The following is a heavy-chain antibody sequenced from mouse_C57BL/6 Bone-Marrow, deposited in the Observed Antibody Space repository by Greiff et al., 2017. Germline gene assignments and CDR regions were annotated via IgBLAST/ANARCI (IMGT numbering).Heavy chain of an antibody. J-gene: IGHJ3*01. CDR3: ARRGAWFAY. CDR1: GYTFTSYW. Sequence: QVQLQQPGAELVKPGASVKLSCKASGYTFTSYWLQWVKQRPGQGLEWIGEIDPSYSYTNYNQKCKGKATLTVDTSSSTADMQLSSLTSEDSAVYYCARRGAWFAYWGQGTLVTVSA. V-gene: IGHV1-50*01. CDR2: IDPSYSYT.